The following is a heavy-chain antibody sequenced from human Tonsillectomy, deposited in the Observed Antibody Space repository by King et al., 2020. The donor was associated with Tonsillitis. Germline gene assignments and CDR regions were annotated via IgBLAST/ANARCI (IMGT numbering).Heavy chain of an antibody. CDR1: GGSCSDSY. CDR2: ISPSGGT. J-gene: IGHJ3*02. Sequence: VQLQQWGAGLLTPSETLSLTCAVYGGSCSDSYWSWGRQTPGKGLEWIGQISPSGGTNCNPSLKSRVTISMETSKNQFSLKLNSVTAADTAVFYCARHGGYAFDIWGQGTMVTVSS. CDR3: ARHGGYAFDI. V-gene: IGHV4-34*01. D-gene: IGHD3-10*01.